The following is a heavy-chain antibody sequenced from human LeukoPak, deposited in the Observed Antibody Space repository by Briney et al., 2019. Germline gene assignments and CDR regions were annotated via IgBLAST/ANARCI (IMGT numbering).Heavy chain of an antibody. D-gene: IGHD5-18*01. V-gene: IGHV4-30-2*01. CDR2: IYHSGST. J-gene: IGHJ4*02. Sequence: SETLSLTCTVTGGSISSGGYYWSWIRQPPGKGLEWIGYIYHSGSTYYNPSLKSRVTISVDRSKNQFSLKLSSVTAADTAVYYCARAGYSYGLNYFDYWGQGTLVTVSS. CDR1: GGSISSGGYY. CDR3: ARAGYSYGLNYFDY.